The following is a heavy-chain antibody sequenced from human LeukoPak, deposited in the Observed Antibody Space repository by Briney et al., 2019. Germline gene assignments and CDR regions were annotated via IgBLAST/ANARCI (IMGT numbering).Heavy chain of an antibody. CDR1: GSSSSTYA. Sequence: GGSLRLSCVASGSSSSTYAVNWLMSWVRQAPGKGLEWVGRTTNKAHSYTTEYAASVKGRFTISRDDSQSSLYLQMNSLKTEDTAVYYCARAPSGLDYWGQGILVTVSS. CDR3: ARAPSGLDY. CDR2: TTNKAHSYTT. V-gene: IGHV3-72*01. D-gene: IGHD2-15*01. J-gene: IGHJ4*02.